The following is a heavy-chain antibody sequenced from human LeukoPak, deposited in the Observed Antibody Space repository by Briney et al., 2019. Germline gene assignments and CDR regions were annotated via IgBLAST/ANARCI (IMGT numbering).Heavy chain of an antibody. CDR3: ARHQFCINGLCYPMDY. CDR1: GYSISSGYY. CDR2: IYYSGDT. D-gene: IGHD2-8*01. Sequence: SETLSLTCAVSGYSISSGYYWSWIRQPPGKGLEWIGYIYYSGDTKYSPSLKSRVTMSVDPSKNQFSLKLDSVTAADTAVYYCARHQFCINGLCYPMDYWGQGTLVTVSS. J-gene: IGHJ4*02. V-gene: IGHV4-59*08.